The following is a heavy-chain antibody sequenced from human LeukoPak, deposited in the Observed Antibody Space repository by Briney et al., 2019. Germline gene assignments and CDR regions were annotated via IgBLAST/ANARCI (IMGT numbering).Heavy chain of an antibody. D-gene: IGHD2-21*02. CDR3: ARGSSYMTTYYGGDCSLDAFDI. Sequence: SETLSLTCTVSGGSISSGSYYWSWIRQPAGKGLEWIGRIYTSGSTNYNPSLKSRVTISVDTSKNQFSLKLSSVTAADTAVYYCARGSSYMTTYYGGDCSLDAFDIWGQGTMVTVSS. J-gene: IGHJ3*02. CDR2: IYTSGST. CDR1: GGSISSGSYY. V-gene: IGHV4-61*02.